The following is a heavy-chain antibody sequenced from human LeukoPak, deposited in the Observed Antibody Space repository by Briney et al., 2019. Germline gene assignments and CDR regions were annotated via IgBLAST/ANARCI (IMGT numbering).Heavy chain of an antibody. CDR3: DI. CDR2: IYYSGST. CDR1: GGSISSSSYY. D-gene: IGHD4-4*01. V-gene: IGHV4-39*01. Sequence: PSETLSLTRTVSGGSISSSSYYWGWIRQPPGKGLEWIGSIYYSGSTYYNPSLKSRVTISVAKNQFSLKLSSVTAAPVTPDAFDIWGQGTMVTVSS. J-gene: IGHJ3*02.